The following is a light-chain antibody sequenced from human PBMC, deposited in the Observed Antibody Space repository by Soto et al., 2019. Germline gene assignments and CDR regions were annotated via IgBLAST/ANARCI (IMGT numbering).Light chain of an antibody. CDR1: SSNIGSNT. CDR2: SNS. V-gene: IGLV1-44*01. J-gene: IGLJ2*01. Sequence: QSVLTQPPSASGTPGQRVTISCSGSSSNIGSNTVNWYQQLPGTAPKLLIYSNSQRPSGVPDRFSGSKSGTSASLAISGLQSEDEADYYCAAWDDNLNGHVVFGGGTKLTVL. CDR3: AAWDDNLNGHVV.